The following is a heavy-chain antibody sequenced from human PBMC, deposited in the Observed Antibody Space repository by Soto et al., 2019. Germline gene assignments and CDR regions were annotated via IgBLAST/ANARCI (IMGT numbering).Heavy chain of an antibody. CDR2: IYYSGST. CDR3: GRVCFPAGGGIYYDYTLSAP. Sequence: PSETLSLTCTVSGGSISSYYWSWIRQPPGKGLEWIGYIYYSGSTNYNPSPKSRGTISVDSSNNQFSLKLDSVTAAATAAYYCGRVCFPAGGGIYYDYTLSAPWGQGPLVPVSP. V-gene: IGHV4-59*08. J-gene: IGHJ5*02. CDR1: GGSISSYY. D-gene: IGHD3-10*01.